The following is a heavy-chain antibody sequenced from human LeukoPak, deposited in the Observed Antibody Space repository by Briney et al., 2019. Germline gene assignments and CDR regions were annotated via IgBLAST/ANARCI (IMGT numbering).Heavy chain of an antibody. D-gene: IGHD6-19*01. CDR1: GGSISSYY. V-gene: IGHV4-39*07. CDR3: ARDLTGHSSGWYDY. J-gene: IGHJ4*02. Sequence: SETLSLTCTVSGGSISSYYWGWIRQPPGKGLEWIGSIYYSGSTYYNPSLKSRVTISVDTSKNQFSLKLSSVTAADTAVYYCARDLTGHSSGWYDYWGQGTLVTVSS. CDR2: IYYSGST.